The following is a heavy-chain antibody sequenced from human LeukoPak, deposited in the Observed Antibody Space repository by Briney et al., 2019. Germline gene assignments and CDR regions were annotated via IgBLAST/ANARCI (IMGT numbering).Heavy chain of an antibody. CDR2: IYYSGST. CDR1: GGSISTYY. J-gene: IGHJ3*02. Sequence: SETLSLTCTVSGGSISTYYWSWIRQPPGKGLEYIGYIYYSGSTDYNPSLKSRVTMSVDTSINQFSLKLSSVTAADTAMYYCARYAPMVRGRSDAFDIWGQGTMVTVSS. CDR3: ARYAPMVRGRSDAFDI. V-gene: IGHV4-59*08. D-gene: IGHD3-10*01.